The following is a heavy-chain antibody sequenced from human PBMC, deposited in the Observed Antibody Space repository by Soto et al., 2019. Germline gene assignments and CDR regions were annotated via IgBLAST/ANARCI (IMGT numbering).Heavy chain of an antibody. CDR1: GFTFSDYY. Sequence: GGSLRLSCASSGFTFSDYYMSWIRQAPGKGLEWLSYISPGSRYPAYADSVKGRFTISRDNAKNSLYLQMNSLRDEDTAVYYCARAYYGMGDAFDIWGQGTMVTVSS. CDR3: ARAYYGMGDAFDI. J-gene: IGHJ3*02. V-gene: IGHV3-11*06. D-gene: IGHD3-10*01. CDR2: ISPGSRYP.